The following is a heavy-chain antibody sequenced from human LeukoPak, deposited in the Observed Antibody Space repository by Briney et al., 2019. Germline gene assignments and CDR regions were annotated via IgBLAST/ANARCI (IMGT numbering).Heavy chain of an antibody. CDR3: ARGYYGSGSYYKVYWYFDL. D-gene: IGHD3-10*01. V-gene: IGHV4-4*07. J-gene: IGHJ2*01. CDR2: IYTSGST. CDR1: GGSISSHY. Sequence: SETLSLTCTVSGGSISSHYWSWIRQPAGKGLEWIGRIYTSGSTNYNPSLKSRVTMSVDTSKNQFSLKLSSVTAADTAVYYCARGYYGSGSYYKVYWYFDLWGRGTLVTVSS.